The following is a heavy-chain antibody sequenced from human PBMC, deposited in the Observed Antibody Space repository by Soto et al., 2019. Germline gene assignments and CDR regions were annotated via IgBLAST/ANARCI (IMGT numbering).Heavy chain of an antibody. CDR2: MSPNSGNT. Sequence: GASVKVSCKASGYTFTSYDINWVRQATGQGLEWMGWMSPNSGNTDYAQKLQGRVTMTRDTSTSTAYMELRSLRSDDTAVYYCARRNGFGCFDLWGRGTLVTVSS. V-gene: IGHV1-8*01. J-gene: IGHJ2*01. CDR3: ARRNGFGCFDL. D-gene: IGHD3-10*01. CDR1: GYTFTSYD.